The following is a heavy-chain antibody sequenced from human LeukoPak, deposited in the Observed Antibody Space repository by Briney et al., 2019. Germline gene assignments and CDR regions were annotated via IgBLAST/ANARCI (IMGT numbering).Heavy chain of an antibody. CDR3: ARRPTGGGTYYFDY. CDR2: IYPGDSDT. Sequence: GASLQISCKGSGYTFTTSWIGWVSQLPGKGLEWMGIIYPGDSDTRYSPSFQGQVTISADKSITSAYLQWSSLKASDTAMYYCARRPTGGGTYYFDYWGQGTLVTVSS. CDR1: GYTFTTSW. J-gene: IGHJ4*02. V-gene: IGHV5-51*01. D-gene: IGHD1-26*01.